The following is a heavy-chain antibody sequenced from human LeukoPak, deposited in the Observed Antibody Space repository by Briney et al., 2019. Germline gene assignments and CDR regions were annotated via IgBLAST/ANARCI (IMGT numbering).Heavy chain of an antibody. CDR1: GYTLTELS. D-gene: IGHD4-17*01. J-gene: IGHJ4*02. CDR2: FDPEDGET. Sequence: ASVKVSCKVSGYTLTELSMHWVRQAPGKGLEWMGGFDPEDGETIYAQKFQGRVTMTEDTSTDTAYMELSSLRSEDTAVYYCATDYALAGNFDHWGQGTLVTVSS. CDR3: ATDYALAGNFDH. V-gene: IGHV1-24*01.